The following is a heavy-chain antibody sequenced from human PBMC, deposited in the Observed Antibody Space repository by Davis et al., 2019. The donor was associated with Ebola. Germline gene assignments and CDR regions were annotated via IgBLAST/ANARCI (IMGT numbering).Heavy chain of an antibody. CDR1: GFTFSSYA. Sequence: GESLKISCAASGFTFSSYAMSWVRQAPGKGLEWVSAISGNGGSTYYADSVKGRFTISRDNSKNTLYLQMNSLRAEDTAVYYCARDQGNYGDVPYYYYGMDVWGQGTTVTVSS. CDR3: ARDQGNYGDVPYYYYGMDV. V-gene: IGHV3-23*01. D-gene: IGHD4-17*01. J-gene: IGHJ6*02. CDR2: ISGNGGST.